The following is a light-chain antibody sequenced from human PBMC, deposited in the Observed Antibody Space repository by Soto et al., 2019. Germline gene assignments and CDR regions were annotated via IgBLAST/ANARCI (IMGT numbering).Light chain of an antibody. CDR2: DVT. Sequence: QSALTQPASVSGSPGQSIAISCTGTSSDVGGYNYVSWYQQHPGKAPKLIIYDVTNRPSGVSDRFSGSKSGNTASLTISGLQAEDEADYYCSSYTSRSTLFGGGTKLTVL. CDR1: SSDVGGYNY. V-gene: IGLV2-14*03. CDR3: SSYTSRSTL. J-gene: IGLJ2*01.